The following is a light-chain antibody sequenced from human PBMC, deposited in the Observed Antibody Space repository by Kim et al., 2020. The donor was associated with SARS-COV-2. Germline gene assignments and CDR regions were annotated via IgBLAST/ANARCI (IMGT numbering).Light chain of an antibody. Sequence: SASVGDRVTITCKASQDISNNLNWYQQKSGEGPKLLIYDASSLDTGVPSKFSGRGSGTDFTFTINNLEPEDTATYFCQHYYGFPYTFGQGTKLEI. CDR2: DAS. CDR1: QDISNN. CDR3: QHYYGFPYT. J-gene: IGKJ2*01. V-gene: IGKV1-33*01.